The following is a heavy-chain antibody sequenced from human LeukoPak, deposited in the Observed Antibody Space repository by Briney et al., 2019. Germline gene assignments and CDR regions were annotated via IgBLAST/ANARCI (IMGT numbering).Heavy chain of an antibody. V-gene: IGHV4-39*07. Sequence: SETLSLTCTVSGGSISSSSYYWGWIRQPPGKGLEWIGSIYYSGSTYYNPSLKSRITMSVDTSKNHFSLSLTSVTAADTAVYYCARLPGCSGADCFRAFDIWGHGTMVTVSS. D-gene: IGHD2-21*02. J-gene: IGHJ3*02. CDR1: GGSISSSSYY. CDR3: ARLPGCSGADCFRAFDI. CDR2: IYYSGST.